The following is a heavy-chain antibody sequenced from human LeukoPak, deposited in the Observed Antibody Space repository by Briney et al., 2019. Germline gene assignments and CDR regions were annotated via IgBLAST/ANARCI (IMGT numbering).Heavy chain of an antibody. V-gene: IGHV1-69*05. D-gene: IGHD1-26*01. CDR3: AGSYSGSLAY. Sequence: ASVKVSCKASGGTFSSYAISWVRQAPRQGLEWMGGIIPIFGTANYAQKFQGRVTITTDESTSTAYMELSSLRSEDTAVYYCAGSYSGSLAYWGQGTLVTVSS. CDR2: IIPIFGTA. CDR1: GGTFSSYA. J-gene: IGHJ4*02.